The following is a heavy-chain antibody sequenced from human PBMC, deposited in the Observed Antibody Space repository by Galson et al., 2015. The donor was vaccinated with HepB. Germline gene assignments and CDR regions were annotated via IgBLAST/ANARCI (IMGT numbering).Heavy chain of an antibody. CDR2: VCDSGDTT. V-gene: IGHV3-23*01. CDR3: AKELGRYSYARLDY. D-gene: IGHD5-18*01. CDR1: GFTFSNCA. Sequence: SLRLSCAASGFTFSNCAMTWVRQAPGKGLEWVSDVCDSGDTTTYADSVKGRFTISRDNSENTLYLQMNSLRVEDTAVYYCAKELGRYSYARLDYWGQGALVTVSS. J-gene: IGHJ4*02.